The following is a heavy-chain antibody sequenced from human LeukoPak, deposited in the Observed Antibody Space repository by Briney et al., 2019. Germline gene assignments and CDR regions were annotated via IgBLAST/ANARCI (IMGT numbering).Heavy chain of an antibody. CDR1: GGSISSYY. CDR3: ARMIPRDYMDV. D-gene: IGHD3-22*01. J-gene: IGHJ6*03. V-gene: IGHV4-59*01. Sequence: SETLSLTCTVSGGSISSYYCSWIRQPPGKGLEWIGYIYYSGSTNYNPSLKSRVTISVDTSKNQFSLKLSSVTAADTAVYYCARMIPRDYMDVWGKGTTVTVSS. CDR2: IYYSGST.